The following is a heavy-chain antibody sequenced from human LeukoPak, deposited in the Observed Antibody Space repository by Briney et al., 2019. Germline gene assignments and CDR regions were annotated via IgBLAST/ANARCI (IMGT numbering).Heavy chain of an antibody. CDR2: IRISSNYI. Sequence: GGSLRLSCAASGFTFSTYTLNWVRQAPGKGLEWVSSIRISSNYIYYADSVKGRFTISRANPKNSLYLQMNSLRAEDTAVYYFARGCTSCPFGYWGQGTLVAASS. J-gene: IGHJ4*02. CDR1: GFTFSTYT. D-gene: IGHD2-2*01. CDR3: ARGCTSCPFGY. V-gene: IGHV3-21*01.